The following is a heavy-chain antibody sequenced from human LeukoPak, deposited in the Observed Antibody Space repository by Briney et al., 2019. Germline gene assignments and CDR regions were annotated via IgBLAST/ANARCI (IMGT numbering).Heavy chain of an antibody. CDR2: MNPNSGNT. Sequence: GASVKVSCKASGYTFTSYDINWVRQATGQGLEWMGWMNPNSGNTGYAQKFQGRVTMTRNTSISTAYMELSSLRSEDTAVYYCARGYRSGGSCYSGFYYYYMDVWGKGTTVTVSS. J-gene: IGHJ6*03. D-gene: IGHD2-15*01. V-gene: IGHV1-8*01. CDR3: ARGYRSGGSCYSGFYYYYMDV. CDR1: GYTFTSYD.